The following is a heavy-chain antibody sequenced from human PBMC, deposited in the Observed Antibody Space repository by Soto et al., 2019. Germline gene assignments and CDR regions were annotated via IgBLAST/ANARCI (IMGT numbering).Heavy chain of an antibody. D-gene: IGHD2-2*01. CDR2: IKSKTDGGTT. J-gene: IGHJ4*02. CDR3: LPWRRPDIVLVPAFDY. CDR1: GFTFSNAW. Sequence: GGSLRLSCAASGFTFSNAWMSWVRQAPGKGLEWVGRIKSKTDGGTTDYAAPVNARFTISRDDSKNTLYLQMNSLKTEDTAVYYCLPWRRPDIVLVPAFDYWGQGTLVTVSS. V-gene: IGHV3-15*01.